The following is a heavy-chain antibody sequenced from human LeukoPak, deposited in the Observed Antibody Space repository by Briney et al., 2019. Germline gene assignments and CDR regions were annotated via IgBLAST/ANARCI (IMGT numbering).Heavy chain of an antibody. CDR1: GYTFTSYY. CDR2: INPSVGST. V-gene: IGHV1-46*01. CDR3: ARDLGFDCSGGSCHTGYMDV. D-gene: IGHD2-15*01. Sequence: ASVKVSCKASGYTFTSYYMHWVRQAPGQGLERMGIINPSVGSTSYAQKFQGRVTMTRDMSTSTVYMELSSLRSEDTAVYYCARDLGFDCSGGSCHTGYMDVWGKGTTVTVSS. J-gene: IGHJ6*03.